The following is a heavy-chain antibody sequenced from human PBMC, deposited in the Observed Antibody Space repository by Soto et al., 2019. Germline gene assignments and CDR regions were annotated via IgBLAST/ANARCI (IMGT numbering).Heavy chain of an antibody. V-gene: IGHV3-7*04. Sequence: DVQLVESGGGLVQPGGSLRLSCAASGFTFSTYWMNWVRQAPGKGLEWVANIKQDGSENYYVDSVKGRFTISRDNAKNSVFLQMSNLSAEDTGVYFCAGGSGWLVTDWGQGTLVTSSS. CDR1: GFTFSTYW. D-gene: IGHD6-19*01. CDR3: AGGSGWLVTD. J-gene: IGHJ4*02. CDR2: IKQDGSEN.